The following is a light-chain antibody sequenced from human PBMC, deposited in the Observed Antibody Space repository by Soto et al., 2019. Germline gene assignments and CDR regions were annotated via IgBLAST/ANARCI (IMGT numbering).Light chain of an antibody. V-gene: IGKV1-33*01. CDR2: DAS. Sequence: DIQMTQSPSSLSASVGDRVTITCQASQDISNYLNWYQQKPGKAPKLLNYDASNLETGVPSRFSGSGSRTDFTFTISSLQPQDIATYYCQQYDNLPSYTFGQGTKLEIK. CDR3: QQYDNLPSYT. CDR1: QDISNY. J-gene: IGKJ2*01.